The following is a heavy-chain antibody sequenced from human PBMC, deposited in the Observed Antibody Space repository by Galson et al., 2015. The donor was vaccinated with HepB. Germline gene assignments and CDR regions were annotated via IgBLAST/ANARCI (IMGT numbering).Heavy chain of an antibody. D-gene: IGHD1-26*01. CDR1: GYSFTSYW. CDR3: ARQEATYGNYYYYGMDV. V-gene: IGHV5-51*01. Sequence: QSGAEVTKPGESLKISCKGSGYSFTSYWIGRVRQMPGKGLEWMGIIYPGDSDTRYSPSFQGQVTISADKSISTAYLQWSSPKASDTAMYYCARQEATYGNYYYYGMDVWGQGTTVTVSS. CDR2: IYPGDSDT. J-gene: IGHJ6*02.